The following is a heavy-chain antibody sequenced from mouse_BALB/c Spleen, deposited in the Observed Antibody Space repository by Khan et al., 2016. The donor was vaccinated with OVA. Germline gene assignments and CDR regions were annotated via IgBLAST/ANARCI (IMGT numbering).Heavy chain of an antibody. D-gene: IGHD1-1*01. CDR2: IDPGTDNT. CDR3: SSDEGLYYMDY. CDR1: GYIFTSYW. Sequence: QVQLKQSGAELVRPGASVKLSCKTSGYIFTSYWIHWVKQRSGQGLEWIARIDPGTDNTYYNEKLKDKATLTADKSSSTAYFQLSSLTSEDSAVYFCSSDEGLYYMDYWGQDTTLTVSS. V-gene: IGHV1-76*01. J-gene: IGHJ2*01.